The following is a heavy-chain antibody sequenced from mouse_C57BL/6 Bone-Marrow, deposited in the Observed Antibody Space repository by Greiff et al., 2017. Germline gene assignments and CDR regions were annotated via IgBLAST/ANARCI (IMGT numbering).Heavy chain of an antibody. V-gene: IGHV2-2*01. CDR2: IWSGGST. CDR1: GFSLTSYG. CDR3: AIHYYGSSYDYFDY. Sequence: VQGVESGPGLVQPSQSLSITCTVSGFSLTSYGVHWVRQSPGKGLEWLGVIWSGGSTDYNAAFISRLSISKDNSKSQVFFKMNSLQADDTAIYYCAIHYYGSSYDYFDYWGQGTTLTVSS. D-gene: IGHD1-1*01. J-gene: IGHJ2*01.